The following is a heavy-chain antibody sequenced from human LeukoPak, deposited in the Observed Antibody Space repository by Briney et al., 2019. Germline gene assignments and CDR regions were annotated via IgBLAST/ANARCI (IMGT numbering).Heavy chain of an antibody. Sequence: PSETLSLTCTVSGGSISSYYWGWIRQPPGKGLEWIGSIYYSGSTYYNPSLKSRVTISVDTSKNQFSLKLSSVTAADTAVYYCARDVSVAGKDYWGQGTLVTVSS. D-gene: IGHD6-19*01. J-gene: IGHJ4*02. CDR2: IYYSGST. CDR3: ARDVSVAGKDY. CDR1: GGSISSYY. V-gene: IGHV4-39*02.